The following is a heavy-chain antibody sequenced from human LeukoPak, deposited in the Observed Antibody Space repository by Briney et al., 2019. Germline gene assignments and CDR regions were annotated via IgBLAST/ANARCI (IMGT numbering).Heavy chain of an antibody. V-gene: IGHV3-7*03. CDR1: GFTFSSYW. J-gene: IGHJ5*02. CDR2: IKQDGSEK. CDR3: AKYGRDYDLGFDP. D-gene: IGHD3-3*01. Sequence: GGSLRLSCAASGFTFSSYWMSWVRQAPGKGLEWVANIKQDGSEKYYVDSVKGRFTISRDNAKNSLYLQMNSLRAEDTAVYYCAKYGRDYDLGFDPWGQGTLVTVSS.